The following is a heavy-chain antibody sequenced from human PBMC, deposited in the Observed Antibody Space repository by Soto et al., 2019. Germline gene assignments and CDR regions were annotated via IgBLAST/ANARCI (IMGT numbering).Heavy chain of an antibody. J-gene: IGHJ5*02. Sequence: SQTLSLPCAISGDSVSSNSAAWNWIRQSPSRGLEWLGRTYYRSKWYNDYAVSVKSRITINPDTSKNQFSLQLNSVTPEDTAVYYCAREARPHTYYYDSSGYYYPPPNWFDPWCQGTLVTVSS. CDR3: AREARPHTYYYDSSGYYYPPPNWFDP. V-gene: IGHV6-1*01. CDR1: GDSVSSNSAA. D-gene: IGHD3-22*01. CDR2: TYYRSKWYN.